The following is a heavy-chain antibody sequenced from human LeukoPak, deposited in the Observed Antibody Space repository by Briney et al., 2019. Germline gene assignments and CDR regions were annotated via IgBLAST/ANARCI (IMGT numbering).Heavy chain of an antibody. J-gene: IGHJ3*02. CDR1: GGSFSGYY. CDR3: ARYIVPADAFDI. Sequence: SETLSLTCAVYGGSFSGYYWSWVRQPPGKGLEWIGQIFYSGSTNYNPSLKSRVTISVDTSKNQFSLKLSSVTAADTAVYYCARYIVPADAFDIWGQGTMVTVSS. CDR2: IFYSGST. D-gene: IGHD2-2*01. V-gene: IGHV4-34*12.